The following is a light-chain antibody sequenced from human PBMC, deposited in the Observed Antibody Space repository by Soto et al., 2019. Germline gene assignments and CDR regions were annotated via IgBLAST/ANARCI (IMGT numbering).Light chain of an antibody. J-gene: IGKJ5*01. CDR3: QQYGSSPIT. CDR1: QSVSSSY. Sequence: EIVLTQSPGTLSLSPGERATLSCRASQSVSSSYLAWYQQQPGQAPRLLIYGASSRATGIPDRVSGSGSGTDFAITISRLEPEDFAVYYCQQYGSSPITFGQGTRLEIK. V-gene: IGKV3-20*01. CDR2: GAS.